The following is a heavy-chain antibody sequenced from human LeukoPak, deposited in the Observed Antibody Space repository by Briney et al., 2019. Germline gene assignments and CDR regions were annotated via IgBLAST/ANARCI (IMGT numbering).Heavy chain of an antibody. V-gene: IGHV3-21*01. CDR3: AREGRSSGWYYFDY. CDR1: GFTFSTYT. Sequence: GGSLILSCAASGFTFSTYTMNWVRQVPGKGLEWVSSISSSSTYIYYAGSVQGRFTISRDNAKNSLYLQMNSLRAEDTAVYYCAREGRSSGWYYFDYWGQGTLVTVSS. J-gene: IGHJ4*02. CDR2: ISSSSTYI. D-gene: IGHD6-19*01.